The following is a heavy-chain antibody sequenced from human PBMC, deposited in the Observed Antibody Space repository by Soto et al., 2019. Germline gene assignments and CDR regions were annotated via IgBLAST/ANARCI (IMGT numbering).Heavy chain of an antibody. CDR3: ARLSGIAVAGRDRYFDY. CDR1: GGSISSSSW. Sequence: PSETLSLTCAVCGGSISSSSWWSWVRQPPGKGLEWIGEIYHSGSTNYNPSLKSRVTISVDKSKNQFSLKLSSVTAADTAVYYCARLSGIAVAGRDRYFDYWGQGTLVTVSS. D-gene: IGHD6-19*01. V-gene: IGHV4-4*02. CDR2: IYHSGST. J-gene: IGHJ4*02.